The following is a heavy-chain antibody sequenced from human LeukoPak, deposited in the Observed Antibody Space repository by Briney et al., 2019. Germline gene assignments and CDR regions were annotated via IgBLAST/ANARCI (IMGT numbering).Heavy chain of an antibody. CDR2: ISKSRNYI. J-gene: IGHJ3*02. D-gene: IGHD1-1*01. Sequence: GGSLRLSCAASGFTFSRYNMNWVRQAPGQGLEWVACISKSRNYIYYADSVKGRFTISRDDAKSSLYLQMDSLRVEDTAPYYCVRDDPGVRQERRLSPFDIWGQGTMVTVSS. CDR1: GFTFSRYN. V-gene: IGHV3-21*04. CDR3: VRDDPGVRQERRLSPFDI.